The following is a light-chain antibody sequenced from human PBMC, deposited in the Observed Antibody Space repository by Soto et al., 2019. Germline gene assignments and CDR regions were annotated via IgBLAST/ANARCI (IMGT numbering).Light chain of an antibody. J-gene: IGKJ4*02. V-gene: IGKV1-27*01. CDR3: QKYDNAPLT. Sequence: DIQMTQSPSSLSASVGDRVTITCRASQGISDYLAWYQQKPGKVPKLLIYAASTLQSGIPFRFSGSGSGTDFTLTISSLQPEDVASYYCQKYDNAPLTVGGGTKVQLK. CDR2: AAS. CDR1: QGISDY.